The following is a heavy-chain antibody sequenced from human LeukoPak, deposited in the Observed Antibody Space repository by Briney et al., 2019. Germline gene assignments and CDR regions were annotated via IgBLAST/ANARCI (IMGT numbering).Heavy chain of an antibody. CDR3: AREGISRMVFDY. Sequence: PGGSLRLSCAASGFTFSSYSTNWVRQAPGKGLEWVSSISSSSSYIYYADSVKGRFTISRDNAKNSLYLQMNSLRAEDTAVYYCAREGISRMVFDYWGQGTLVTVSS. V-gene: IGHV3-21*01. J-gene: IGHJ4*02. D-gene: IGHD2-15*01. CDR1: GFTFSSYS. CDR2: ISSSSSYI.